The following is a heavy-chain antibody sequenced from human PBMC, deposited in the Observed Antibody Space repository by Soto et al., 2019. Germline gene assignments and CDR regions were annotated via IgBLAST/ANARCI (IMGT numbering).Heavy chain of an antibody. D-gene: IGHD3-3*01. V-gene: IGHV3-33*01. CDR2: IWYDGSNK. Sequence: GGSLRLSCAASGFTFSSYGMHWVRQAPGKGLEWVAVIWYDGSNKYYADSVKGRFTISRDNSKNTLYLQMNSLRAEDTAVYYCARDLIDFWSGYYLPDYYYGMDVWGQGTTVTVSS. CDR3: ARDLIDFWSGYYLPDYYYGMDV. CDR1: GFTFSSYG. J-gene: IGHJ6*02.